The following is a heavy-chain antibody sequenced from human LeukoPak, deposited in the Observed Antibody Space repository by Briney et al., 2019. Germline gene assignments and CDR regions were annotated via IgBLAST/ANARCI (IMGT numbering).Heavy chain of an antibody. CDR2: IYHSGST. Sequence: PSETLSLTCAVSGGSISSGGYSWSWIRQPPGKGLEWIGYIYHSGSTYYNPSLKSQVTISVDRSKNQFSLKLSSVTAADTAVYYCARSIAAAGSRVNWFDPWGQGTLVTVSS. D-gene: IGHD6-13*01. V-gene: IGHV4-30-2*01. J-gene: IGHJ5*02. CDR1: GGSISSGGYS. CDR3: ARSIAAAGSRVNWFDP.